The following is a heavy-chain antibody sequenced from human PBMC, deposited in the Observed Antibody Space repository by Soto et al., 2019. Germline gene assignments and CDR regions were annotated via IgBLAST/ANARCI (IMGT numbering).Heavy chain of an antibody. CDR3: ARDLPKGKYYYGMDV. Sequence: QVQLLQSGAEVKKPGASVKVSCKASGYTFTSHAMHWVRQAPGQRLEGMGWINGGNGNTKYSQKFQGRATITRDTSASTGYMELSRLRSEDKAVYYCARDLPKGKYYYGMDVWGQGTTVIVSS. CDR1: GYTFTSHA. V-gene: IGHV1-3*01. D-gene: IGHD3-10*01. CDR2: INGGNGNT. J-gene: IGHJ6*02.